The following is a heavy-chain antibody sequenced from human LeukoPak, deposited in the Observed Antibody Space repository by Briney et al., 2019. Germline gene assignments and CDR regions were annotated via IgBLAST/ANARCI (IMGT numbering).Heavy chain of an antibody. CDR2: ISSSSSYI. CDR1: GFTFSSYS. J-gene: IGHJ4*02. V-gene: IGHV3-21*01. Sequence: PGGSLRLSCAASGFTFSSYSMNWVRQAPGKGLEWVSSISSSSSYIYYADSVKGRFTISRDNAKNSLYLQMNSLRAEDTAVYYCARGREYYYGSGIYFDYWGQGTLVTVSS. D-gene: IGHD3-10*01. CDR3: ARGREYYYGSGIYFDY.